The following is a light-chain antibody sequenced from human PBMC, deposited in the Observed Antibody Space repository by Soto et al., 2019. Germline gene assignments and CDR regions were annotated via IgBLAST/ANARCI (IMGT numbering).Light chain of an antibody. CDR2: DDS. CDR3: QVWDSSSDQYV. J-gene: IGLJ1*01. Sequence: SYEQTQPPSVSVAPGQTAKIICGGNNIGRKSVHWYQQKPGQAPVVVVYDDSERPSGIPERFSGSNSGNTATLTISRVEAGDEADYYCQVWDSSSDQYVFGTGTKVTVL. CDR1: NIGRKS. V-gene: IGLV3-21*02.